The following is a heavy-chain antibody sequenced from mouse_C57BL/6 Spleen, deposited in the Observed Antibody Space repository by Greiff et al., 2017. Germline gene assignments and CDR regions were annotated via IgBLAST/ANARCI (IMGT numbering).Heavy chain of an antibody. CDR2: IHPNSGST. V-gene: IGHV1-64*01. Sequence: QVQLQQPGAELVKPGASVKLSCKASGYTFTSYWMHWVKQRPGQGLEWIGMIHPNSGSTNYNEKFKSKATLTVDKASSTAYMQLSSLTSEDSAVYYCARSYYDYDGAWFADWGQGTLVTVAA. CDR1: GYTFTSYW. CDR3: ARSYYDYDGAWFAD. D-gene: IGHD2-4*01. J-gene: IGHJ3*01.